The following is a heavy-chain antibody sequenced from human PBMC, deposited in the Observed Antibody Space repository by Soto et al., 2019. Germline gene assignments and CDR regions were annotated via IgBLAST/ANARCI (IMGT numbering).Heavy chain of an antibody. Sequence: XGSLRLSCAASGFTVSSYPMSGVRQAPGKGLEWVSAISGSGGSTYYADSVKGRFTISRDNSKNTLYLQMNSLRAEDTAVYYCAKGQDNDWGYYYYGMDVWGQGTTVTVSS. CDR2: ISGSGGST. V-gene: IGHV3-23*01. CDR1: GFTVSSYP. CDR3: AKGQDNDWGYYYYGMDV. D-gene: IGHD3-16*01. J-gene: IGHJ6*02.